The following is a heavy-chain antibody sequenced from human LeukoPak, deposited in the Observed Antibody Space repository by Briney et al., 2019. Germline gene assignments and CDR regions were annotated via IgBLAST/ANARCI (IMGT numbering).Heavy chain of an antibody. CDR3: ARDRRGYSGYEDAFDV. J-gene: IGHJ3*01. CDR1: GFTVSSNY. D-gene: IGHD5-12*01. Sequence: PGGSLRLSCAASGFTVSSNYMSWVRQAPGKGLEWVSVIYSGGSTYYADSVKGRFTISRDNSKNTLYLQMNSLRAEDTAVYYCARDRRGYSGYEDAFDVWGQGTMVTVSS. V-gene: IGHV3-66*01. CDR2: IYSGGST.